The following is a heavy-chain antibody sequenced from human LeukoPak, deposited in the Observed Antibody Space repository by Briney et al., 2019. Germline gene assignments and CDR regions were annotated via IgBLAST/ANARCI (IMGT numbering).Heavy chain of an antibody. J-gene: IGHJ3*02. CDR1: GFTFSSYW. V-gene: IGHV3-74*01. D-gene: IGHD3-3*01. CDR3: AREVRVRFLEWSLSGAFDI. CDR2: INSDGSST. Sequence: GGSLRLSCAASGFTFSSYWMHWVRQAPGKGLVWVSHINSDGSSTSYADSVKGRFTISRDNAKNTLYLQMNSLRAEDTAVYYCAREVRVRFLEWSLSGAFDIWGQGTMVTVSS.